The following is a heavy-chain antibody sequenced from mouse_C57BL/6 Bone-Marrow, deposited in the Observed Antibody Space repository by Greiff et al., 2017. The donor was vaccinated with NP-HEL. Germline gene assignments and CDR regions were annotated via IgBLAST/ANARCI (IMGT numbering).Heavy chain of an antibody. V-gene: IGHV1-42*01. CDR2: INPSTGGT. Sequence: VQLQQSGPELVKPGASVKISCKASGYSFTGYYMNWVKQSPEKSLEWIGAINPSTGGTTYNQKFKAKATLTVDNSSSTAYMQLKSLTSEDSAVYYCARENYYGSSSAWFAYWGQGTLVTVSA. CDR3: ARENYYGSSSAWFAY. J-gene: IGHJ3*01. D-gene: IGHD1-1*01. CDR1: GYSFTGYY.